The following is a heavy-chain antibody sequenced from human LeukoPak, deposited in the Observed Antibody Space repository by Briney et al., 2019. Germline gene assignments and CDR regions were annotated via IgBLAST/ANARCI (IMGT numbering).Heavy chain of an antibody. V-gene: IGHV4-34*01. CDR3: ARGFSAFDI. Sequence: SETLSLTCAVYGGSFSGFSWSWIRQPPGKGLEWIGEINHSGSTNYNPSLKSRVTISVDTSKNQFSLNLRSVTAADTAMYYCARGFSAFDIWGQGTLVTVSS. CDR2: INHSGST. J-gene: IGHJ4*02. D-gene: IGHD3-9*01. CDR1: GGSFSGFS.